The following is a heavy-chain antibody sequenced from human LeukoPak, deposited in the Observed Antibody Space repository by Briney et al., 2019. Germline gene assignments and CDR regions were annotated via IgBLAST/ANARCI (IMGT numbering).Heavy chain of an antibody. CDR3: ARHRLSTTSGYAFDYMDV. CDR1: GYSISSGYY. D-gene: IGHD5-12*01. Sequence: SETLSLTCAVSGYSISSGYYWGWIRQPPGKGLEWIGSMYHSGSTYYNPSLKSRVTISVDTSENQFSLKLTSVTAAGTAVYFCARHRLSTTSGYAFDYMDVWGKGTTVTVSS. J-gene: IGHJ6*03. V-gene: IGHV4-38-2*01. CDR2: MYHSGST.